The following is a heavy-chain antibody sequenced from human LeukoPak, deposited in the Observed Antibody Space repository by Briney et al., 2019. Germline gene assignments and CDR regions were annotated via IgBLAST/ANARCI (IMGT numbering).Heavy chain of an antibody. CDR1: GFTFSSYS. D-gene: IGHD2-2*01. V-gene: IGHV3-21*01. Sequence: GGSLRLSCAASGFTFSSYSMNWVRQAPGKGLEWVSSISSSSSYIYYADSVKGRFTISRDNAKNSLYLQMNSLRAEGTAVYYCARDRHCSSTSCYVNWFDPWGQGTLVTVSS. J-gene: IGHJ5*02. CDR2: ISSSSSYI. CDR3: ARDRHCSSTSCYVNWFDP.